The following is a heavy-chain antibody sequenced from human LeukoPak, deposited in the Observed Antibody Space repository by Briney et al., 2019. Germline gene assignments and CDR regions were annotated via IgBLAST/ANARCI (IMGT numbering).Heavy chain of an antibody. J-gene: IGHJ4*02. CDR2: INHSGST. D-gene: IGHD6-19*01. CDR3: ARGPIAVAGNPTFDY. V-gene: IGHV4-34*01. CDR1: GGSISSYY. Sequence: SETLSLTCTVSGGSISSYYWSWIRQPPGKGLEWIGEINHSGSTNYNPSLKSRVTISVDTSKNQFSLKLSSVTAADTAVYYCARGPIAVAGNPTFDYWGQGTLVTVSS.